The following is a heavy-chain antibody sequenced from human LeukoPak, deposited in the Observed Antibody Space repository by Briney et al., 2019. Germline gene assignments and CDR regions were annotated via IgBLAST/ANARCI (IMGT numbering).Heavy chain of an antibody. J-gene: IGHJ4*02. D-gene: IGHD2-15*01. CDR1: GVSFSSYS. Sequence: GGCLRLSCAASGVSFSSYSMNWVRQAPGKGLEWVSSISSSRSYIYYADSVKSGFTISREKAKNSLYMQMNTLRAEDTAVYYCARVSMRGYCSCGSCQYHDYWGQGTLVTVSS. CDR3: ARVSMRGYCSCGSCQYHDY. V-gene: IGHV3-21*01. CDR2: ISSSRSYI.